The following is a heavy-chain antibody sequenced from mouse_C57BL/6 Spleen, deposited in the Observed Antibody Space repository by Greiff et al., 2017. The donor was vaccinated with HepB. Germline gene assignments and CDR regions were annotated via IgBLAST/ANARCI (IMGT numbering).Heavy chain of an antibody. V-gene: IGHV1-22*01. Sequence: EVQLQQSGPELVKPGASVKMSCKASGYTFTDYNMHWVKQSHGKSLEWIGYINPNNFGTSYNQKFKGKATLTVNKSSSPAYMELRSLTSEDSAVYYCARGTTVVATDYWGQGTTLTVSS. CDR3: ARGTTVVATDY. D-gene: IGHD1-1*01. CDR2: INPNNFGT. CDR1: GYTFTDYN. J-gene: IGHJ2*01.